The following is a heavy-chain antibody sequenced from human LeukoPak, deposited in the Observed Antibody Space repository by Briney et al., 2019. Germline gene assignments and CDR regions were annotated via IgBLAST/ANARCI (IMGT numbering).Heavy chain of an antibody. CDR3: ASASWIHLWSQNFDY. V-gene: IGHV3-7*05. Sequence: PGGSLRLSCAASGVMFPSYWMSWVRQAPGKGLEWVANIKQDGSDTYYLDSVRGRFTISRDNAKNSLCLQMNSLRAEDTAVYYCASASWIHLWSQNFDYWGQGTLVTVSS. J-gene: IGHJ4*02. CDR1: GVMFPSYW. D-gene: IGHD5-18*01. CDR2: IKQDGSDT.